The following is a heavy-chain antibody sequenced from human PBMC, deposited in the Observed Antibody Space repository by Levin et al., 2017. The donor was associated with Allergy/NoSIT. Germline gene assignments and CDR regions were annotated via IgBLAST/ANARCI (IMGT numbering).Heavy chain of an antibody. D-gene: IGHD2-21*01. CDR3: ARDRNSPHFGY. J-gene: IGHJ4*02. CDR1: GVTVSTSY. CDR2: ISNTGDT. Sequence: GESLKISCAASGVTVSTSYMSWVRQAPGEGLEWVSTISNTGDTYYADSVKDRFILSRDNSKSTLYLQMNSLRAEDTAVYYCARDRNSPHFGYWGQGTLVTVSS. V-gene: IGHV3-66*01.